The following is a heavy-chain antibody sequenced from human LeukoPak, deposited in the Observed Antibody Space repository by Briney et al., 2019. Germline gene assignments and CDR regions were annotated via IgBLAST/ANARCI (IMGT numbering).Heavy chain of an antibody. J-gene: IGHJ6*02. V-gene: IGHV1-69*13. CDR3: ARGRAMDYNYDMDV. D-gene: IGHD3/OR15-3a*01. Sequence: TVKVSCKASGGTFSSYVINWVRQAPGQGLEWMGRIIPMFNTPYYAQKFQGRVTITADESTSTAYMELSSLRSEDTAVYFCARGRAMDYNYDMDVWGQGTTVTVSS. CDR1: GGTFSSYV. CDR2: IIPMFNTP.